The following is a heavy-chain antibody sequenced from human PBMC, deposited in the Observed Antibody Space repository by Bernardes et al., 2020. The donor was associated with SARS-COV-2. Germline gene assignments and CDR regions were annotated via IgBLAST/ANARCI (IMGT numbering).Heavy chain of an antibody. CDR2: VFHTGNT. CDR3: VKETGSAWFDP. J-gene: IGHJ5*02. D-gene: IGHD2-15*01. V-gene: IGHV4-4*02. Sequence: TLSLTCAVSGGSITTTNWWIWVRQPPGKGLEWIGDVFHTGNTNYNPSFKSRITMSVDKSKNLFSLRLTSVTAADTAVYYCVKETGSAWFDPWGQGTLVTVSS. CDR1: GGSITTTNW.